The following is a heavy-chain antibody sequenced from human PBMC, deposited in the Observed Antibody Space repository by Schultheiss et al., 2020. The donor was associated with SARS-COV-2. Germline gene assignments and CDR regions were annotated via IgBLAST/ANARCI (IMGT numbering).Heavy chain of an antibody. CDR2: ISYDGSNK. J-gene: IGHJ3*02. V-gene: IGHV3-30*04. Sequence: GESLKISCTASGFTFSSYAMHWVRQAPGKGLEWVAVISYDGSNKYYADSVKGRFTISRDNSKNTLYLQMNSLRAEDTAVYYCARDPSRYCSGGSCYLGAFDIWGQGTMVTVSS. CDR3: ARDPSRYCSGGSCYLGAFDI. D-gene: IGHD2-15*01. CDR1: GFTFSSYA.